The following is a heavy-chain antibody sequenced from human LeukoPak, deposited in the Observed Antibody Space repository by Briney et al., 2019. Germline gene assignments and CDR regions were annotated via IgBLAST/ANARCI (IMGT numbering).Heavy chain of an antibody. CDR1: GYSISSGDNY. V-gene: IGHV4-61*02. J-gene: IGHJ4*02. Sequence: SETLSLTCTVSGYSISSGDNYWSWIRQPAGKGLEWIGRIYTSGSTNYNPSLKSRVTISGDTSKNQFSLRLSSVTAADTAVYYCAREAYCGGDCYSGFDYWGQGTLVTVSS. D-gene: IGHD2-21*02. CDR3: AREAYCGGDCYSGFDY. CDR2: IYTSGST.